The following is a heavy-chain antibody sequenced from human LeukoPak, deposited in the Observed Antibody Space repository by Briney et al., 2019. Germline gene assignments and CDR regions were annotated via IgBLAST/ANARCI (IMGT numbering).Heavy chain of an antibody. Sequence: SETLSLTCAVYGGSFSVYYWSWIRQPPGKGLEWIGQINHSGSTNYNPSLKSRVTISVDTSKNQFSLKLSSVTAADTAVYYCARVHYGDYLYYYYYMDVWGKGTTVTVSS. CDR1: GGSFSVYY. CDR2: INHSGST. V-gene: IGHV4-34*01. D-gene: IGHD4-17*01. J-gene: IGHJ6*03. CDR3: ARVHYGDYLYYYYYMDV.